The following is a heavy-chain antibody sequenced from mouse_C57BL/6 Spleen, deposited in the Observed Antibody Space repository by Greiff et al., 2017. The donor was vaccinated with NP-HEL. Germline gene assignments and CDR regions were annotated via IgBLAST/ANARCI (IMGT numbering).Heavy chain of an antibody. Sequence: QVQLQQSGAELVMPGASVKLSCKASGYTFTSYWMHWVKQRPGQGLEWIGEIDPSDSYTNYNQKFKGKSTLTVDKSSSTAYMQLSSLTSEDSAVYYCATYYYGSTSFAYWGQGTLVTVSA. D-gene: IGHD1-1*01. V-gene: IGHV1-69*01. J-gene: IGHJ3*01. CDR1: GYTFTSYW. CDR2: IDPSDSYT. CDR3: ATYYYGSTSFAY.